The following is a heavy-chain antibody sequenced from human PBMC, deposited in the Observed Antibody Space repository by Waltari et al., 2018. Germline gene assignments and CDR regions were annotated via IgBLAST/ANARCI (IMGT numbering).Heavy chain of an antibody. CDR1: GGTFSSYA. Sequence: QVQLVQSGAEVKKPGSSVKVSCKASGGTFSSYAISWVQQAPGQGLEWMGGIIPIFGTANYAQKFQGRVTITADESTSTAYMELSSLRSEDTAVYYCARPLGLSPYYGMDVWGQGTTVTVSS. CDR3: ARPLGLSPYYGMDV. D-gene: IGHD3-16*02. CDR2: IIPIFGTA. V-gene: IGHV1-69*01. J-gene: IGHJ6*02.